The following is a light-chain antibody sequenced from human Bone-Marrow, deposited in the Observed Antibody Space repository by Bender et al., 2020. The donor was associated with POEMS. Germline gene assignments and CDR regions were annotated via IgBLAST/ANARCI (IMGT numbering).Light chain of an antibody. V-gene: IGLV2-23*02. Sequence: QSALTQPASVSGSPGQSITISCTGTSSDVGFYNLVSWYQQYPGKVPKLIIYETTKRPSGVSTRFSGSKSGNTASLTISGLQAEDEADYYCCSYAPSSSFDVFFGGGTKLTVL. CDR2: ETT. CDR1: SSDVGFYNL. J-gene: IGLJ2*01. CDR3: CSYAPSSSFDVF.